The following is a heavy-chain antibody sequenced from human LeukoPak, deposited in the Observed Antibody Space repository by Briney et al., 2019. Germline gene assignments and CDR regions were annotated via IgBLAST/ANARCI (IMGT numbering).Heavy chain of an antibody. CDR2: IKQDGSEK. V-gene: IGHV3-7*01. D-gene: IGHD2-2*01. CDR1: GFTFSSYW. CDR3: ERYRRSTSWAPFDY. J-gene: IGHJ4*02. Sequence: GGSLRLSCAASGFTFSSYWMSWVRQAPGKGLEWVANIKQDGSEKYYVDSVKGRFTISRDKAKKSMYLQMNSLRAEDTAVYYCERYRRSTSWAPFDYWGQGTLVTVSS.